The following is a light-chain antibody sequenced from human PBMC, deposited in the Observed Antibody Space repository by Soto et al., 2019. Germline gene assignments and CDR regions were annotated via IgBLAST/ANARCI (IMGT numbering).Light chain of an antibody. CDR1: QTIRSH. V-gene: IGKV1-39*01. CDR2: AAS. Sequence: DIQMTQSPSSLSASVGDSVIITCRASQTIRSHLNWYQQKPGEAPDLLIYAASTLQTGVPSRFSGNGSGTDFTLTISSLQPEDFATYYCQQSYSTPPITFGQGTRLEI. CDR3: QQSYSTPPIT. J-gene: IGKJ5*01.